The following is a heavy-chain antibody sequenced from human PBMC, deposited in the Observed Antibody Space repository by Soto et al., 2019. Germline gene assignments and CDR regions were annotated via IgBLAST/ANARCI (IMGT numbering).Heavy chain of an antibody. Sequence: GSLRLSCAASGFTFSSYAMSWVRQAPGKGLEWVSAISGSGGSTYYADSVKGRFTISRDNSKNTLYLQMNSLRAEDTAVYYCAKDGRGGWYHYYGMDVWGQGTTVTVSS. CDR1: GFTFSSYA. D-gene: IGHD6-19*01. CDR3: AKDGRGGWYHYYGMDV. CDR2: ISGSGGST. V-gene: IGHV3-23*01. J-gene: IGHJ6*02.